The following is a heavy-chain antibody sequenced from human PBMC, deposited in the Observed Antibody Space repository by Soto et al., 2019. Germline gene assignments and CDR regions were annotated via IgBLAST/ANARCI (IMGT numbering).Heavy chain of an antibody. Sequence: LSCAACGVPLSSYGVHGVRHEPGKGLGWVAVISYDGSNKYYADSVKGRFTISRDNSKNTLYLQMNSLRAEDTAVYYCAKELSGVLSGWYSPYDYCYGMDVWGQGYKVTFSS. CDR2: ISYDGSNK. D-gene: IGHD6-19*01. V-gene: IGHV3-30*18. J-gene: IGHJ6*01. CDR1: GVPLSSYG. CDR3: AKELSGVLSGWYSPYDYCYGMDV.